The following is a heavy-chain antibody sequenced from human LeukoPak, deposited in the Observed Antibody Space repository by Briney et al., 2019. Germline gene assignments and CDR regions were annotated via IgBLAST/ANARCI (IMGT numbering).Heavy chain of an antibody. D-gene: IGHD6-13*01. V-gene: IGHV1-18*01. CDR1: GYTFTSYG. CDR2: ISAYNGNT. J-gene: IGHJ6*02. CDR3: ARDGIAALNYYYYYGMDV. Sequence: ASVKVSCKASGYTFTSYGISWVRQSPGQGLEWMGWISAYNGNTNYAQKLQGRVTMTTDTSTSTAYMELRSLRSDDTAVYYCARDGIAALNYYYYYGMDVWGQGTTVTVSS.